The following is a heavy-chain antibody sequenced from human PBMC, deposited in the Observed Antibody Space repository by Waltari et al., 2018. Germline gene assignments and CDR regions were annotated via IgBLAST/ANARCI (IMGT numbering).Heavy chain of an antibody. Sequence: EVQLVESGGGLVKTGGSLRLSCAASGFTFSSYSMNWVRQAPGKGLEWVSSISSSSSYIYYADSVKGRFTISRDNAKNSLYLQMNSLRAEDTAVYYCARDWGDCSGGSCYFDYWGQGTLVTVSS. J-gene: IGHJ4*02. CDR3: ARDWGDCSGGSCYFDY. D-gene: IGHD2-15*01. V-gene: IGHV3-21*01. CDR1: GFTFSSYS. CDR2: ISSSSSYI.